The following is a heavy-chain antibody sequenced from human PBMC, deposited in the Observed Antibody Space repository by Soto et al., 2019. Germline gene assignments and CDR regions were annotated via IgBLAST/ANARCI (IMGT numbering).Heavy chain of an antibody. V-gene: IGHV3-30*18. D-gene: IGHD2-15*01. CDR2: MSNDGSHT. CDR1: GFTFSSNG. CDR3: TKGCSSSSNCYIIDY. Sequence: QVQLVESGGGVVQPGRSLRLSCAASGFTFSSNGMHWVRQAPGKGLEWVAVMSNDGSHTSYADSARRRFTISRDNSKNTLYLQMNSLRAEDSGIYYCTKGCSSSSNCYIIDYWGQGALVTVSS. J-gene: IGHJ4*02.